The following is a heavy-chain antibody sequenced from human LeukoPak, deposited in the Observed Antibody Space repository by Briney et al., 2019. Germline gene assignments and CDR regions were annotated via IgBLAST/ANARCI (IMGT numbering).Heavy chain of an antibody. J-gene: IGHJ5*02. CDR2: ISSSSSYI. D-gene: IGHD2-15*01. CDR1: GFTFSSYS. V-gene: IGHV3-21*01. Sequence: PGGSLRLSCAASGFTFSSYSMNCVRQAPGKGLEWVSSISSSSSYIYYADSVKGRFTISRDNAKNSLYLQMNSLRAEDTAVYYCARGLGYCSGGSCYVERGGFDPWGQGTLVTVSS. CDR3: ARGLGYCSGGSCYVERGGFDP.